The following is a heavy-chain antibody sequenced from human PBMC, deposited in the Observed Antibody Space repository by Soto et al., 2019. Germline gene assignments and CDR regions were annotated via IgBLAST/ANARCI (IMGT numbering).Heavy chain of an antibody. CDR1: GFTFTSSA. Sequence: SVKVSCKASGFTFTSSAVQWVRQARGQRLEWIGWIVVGSGNTNYAQKFQERVTIARDMSTSTAYMELSSLRSEDTAVYYCAASCDILTGYPGGYYFDYWGQGTLVTVSS. D-gene: IGHD3-9*01. CDR2: IVVGSGNT. J-gene: IGHJ4*02. V-gene: IGHV1-58*01. CDR3: AASCDILTGYPGGYYFDY.